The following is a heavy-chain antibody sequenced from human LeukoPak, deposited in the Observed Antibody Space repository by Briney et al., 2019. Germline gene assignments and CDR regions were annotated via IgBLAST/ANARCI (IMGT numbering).Heavy chain of an antibody. CDR3: TRGNILSGYCFDF. J-gene: IGHJ4*02. V-gene: IGHV4-34*01. CDR2: IHYTGAT. CDR1: GGSISGYY. Sequence: NPSETLSRTCAVYGGSISGYYWSWIRQPPGKGLEWVGEIHYTGATSYNPSLKSRATISIETSKNQVSLRLSSVTAADTAVYYCTRGNILSGYCFDFWGQGALVTVSS. D-gene: IGHD3-9*01.